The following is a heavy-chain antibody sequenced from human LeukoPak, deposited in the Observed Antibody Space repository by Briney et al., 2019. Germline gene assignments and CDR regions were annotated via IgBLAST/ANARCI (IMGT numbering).Heavy chain of an antibody. V-gene: IGHV3-30*02. CDR3: ARREAVGAMSDFDD. Sequence: GGSLRLSCAASGFSISGYGIHWARQAPGKGLEWLATVQWDGYNKYYADSVKGRFTVSRDTSKNTVYLLMDSLRSEDTAVYYCARREAVGAMSDFDDWGQGTLVTVSS. J-gene: IGHJ4*02. CDR1: GFSISGYG. D-gene: IGHD1-26*01. CDR2: VQWDGYNK.